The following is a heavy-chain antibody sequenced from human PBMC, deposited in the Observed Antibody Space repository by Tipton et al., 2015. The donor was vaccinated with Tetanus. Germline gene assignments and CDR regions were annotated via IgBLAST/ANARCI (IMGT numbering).Heavy chain of an antibody. J-gene: IGHJ4*02. CDR3: ARTGMDGYYFDY. CDR1: GGSISFYY. D-gene: IGHD1-14*01. V-gene: IGHV4-59*01. CDR2: IYYSGST. Sequence: LRLSCTVSGGSISFYYWSWIRQPPGKGLEWIGYIYYSGSTNYNLSHKSRVTISVDMSKNQFSLKLSSVTAADTAVYYCARTGMDGYYFDYWGQGTLVTVSS.